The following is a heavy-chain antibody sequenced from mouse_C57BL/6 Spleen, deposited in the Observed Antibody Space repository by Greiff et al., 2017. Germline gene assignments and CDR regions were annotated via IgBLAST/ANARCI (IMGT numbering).Heavy chain of an antibody. V-gene: IGHV1-26*01. J-gene: IGHJ2*01. CDR2: INPNNGGT. CDR1: GYTFTDYY. D-gene: IGHD2-4*01. Sequence: EVQLQQSGPELVKPGASVKISCKASGYTFTDYYMNWVKQSHGKSLEWIGDINPNNGGTSYNQKFKGKATLTVDKSSSTAYMELRSLTSEDSAVYYCARFDYDEDYFDYWGQGTTLTVSS. CDR3: ARFDYDEDYFDY.